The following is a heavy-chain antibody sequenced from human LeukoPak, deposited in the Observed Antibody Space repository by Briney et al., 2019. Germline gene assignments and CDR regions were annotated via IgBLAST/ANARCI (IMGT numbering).Heavy chain of an antibody. J-gene: IGHJ4*02. Sequence: PGGSLRLSCAASGFTFNNYAMGWVRQAPGKGLEWVSVISGSSAGIKYADSVKGRFTISRDNSKDTLYLQMNSLSAEDTAVYYCVKVAVQTQVVPAAIFFDYWSQGTLVTVSS. CDR1: GFTFNNYA. CDR2: ISGSSAGI. CDR3: VKVAVQTQVVPAAIFFDY. D-gene: IGHD2-2*01. V-gene: IGHV3-23*01.